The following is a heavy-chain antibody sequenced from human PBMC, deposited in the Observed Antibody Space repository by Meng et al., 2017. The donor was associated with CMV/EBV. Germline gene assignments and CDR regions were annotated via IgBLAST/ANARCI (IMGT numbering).Heavy chain of an antibody. CDR1: GGSFSGYY. CDR2: INHSGST. V-gene: IGHV4-34*01. D-gene: IGHD3-9*01. CDR3: ARKRYWLLYPWFDP. Sequence: QVQHPHGGHGCFKPSRTLASTWAAYGGSFSGYYWSWIRQPPGKGLEWIGEINHSGSTNYNPSLKSRVTISVDTSKNQFSLKLSSVTAADTAVYYCARKRYWLLYPWFDPWGQGTLVTVSS. J-gene: IGHJ5*02.